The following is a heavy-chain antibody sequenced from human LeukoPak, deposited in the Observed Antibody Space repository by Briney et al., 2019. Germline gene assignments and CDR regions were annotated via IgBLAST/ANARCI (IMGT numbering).Heavy chain of an antibody. Sequence: GGSLRLSCVASGFTFTNYAMSWVRQPPGKGLEWVSAISATRGNTYYADSVKGRFTISRDNSKNTLYLQMNSLRAEDTAVYYCAKGGKRGYSYGPGYYYGMDVWGQGTTVTVSS. CDR3: AKGGKRGYSYGPGYYYGMDV. CDR1: GFTFTNYA. D-gene: IGHD5-18*01. CDR2: ISATRGNT. V-gene: IGHV3-23*01. J-gene: IGHJ6*02.